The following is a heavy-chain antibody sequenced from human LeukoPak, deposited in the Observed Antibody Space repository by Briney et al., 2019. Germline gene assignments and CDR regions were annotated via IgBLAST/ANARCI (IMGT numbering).Heavy chain of an antibody. CDR2: IYTSGST. J-gene: IGHJ6*02. D-gene: IGHD2-2*02. CDR3: ARDFCSSTSCYTPYYYYYYGMDV. V-gene: IGHV4-4*07. CDR1: GGSISSYY. Sequence: SETLSLTCTVSGGSISSYYWSWIRQPAGKGLEWIGRIYTSGSTNYNPSLKSRVTMSVDTSKNQFSLKLSSVTAADTAVYYCARDFCSSTSCYTPYYYYYYGMDVWGQGTTVTVSS.